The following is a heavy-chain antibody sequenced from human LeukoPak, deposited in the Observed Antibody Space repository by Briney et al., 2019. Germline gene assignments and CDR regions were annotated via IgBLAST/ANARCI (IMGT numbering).Heavy chain of an antibody. Sequence: NPGGSLRLSCAASGFTFSSYSMNWVRQAPGKGLEWVSSISTSSSYIYYADSVKGRFTISRDNSKNTQYLQMNSLRTEDTAVYYCAKGVARFGYGALLDYWGQGTLVTVSS. D-gene: IGHD4/OR15-4a*01. CDR3: AKGVARFGYGALLDY. V-gene: IGHV3-21*01. J-gene: IGHJ4*02. CDR2: ISTSSSYI. CDR1: GFTFSSYS.